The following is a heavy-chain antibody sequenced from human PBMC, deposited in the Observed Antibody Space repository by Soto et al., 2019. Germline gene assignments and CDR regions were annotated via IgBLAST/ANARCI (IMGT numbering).Heavy chain of an antibody. CDR1: GFTFSSYA. Sequence: GGSLRLSCAASGFTFSSYAMSWVRQAPGKGLEWVSAISGSGGSTYYADSVKGRFTISRDNSKNTLYLQMNSLRAEDTAVYYCAKGLYSSIDYYYYYMDVWGKGTTVTVSS. CDR3: AKGLYSSIDYYYYYMDV. CDR2: ISGSGGST. J-gene: IGHJ6*03. V-gene: IGHV3-23*01. D-gene: IGHD6-13*01.